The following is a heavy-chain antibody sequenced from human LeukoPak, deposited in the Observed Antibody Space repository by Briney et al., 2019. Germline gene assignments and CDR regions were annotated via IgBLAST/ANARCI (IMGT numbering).Heavy chain of an antibody. CDR1: GFTFSSYA. Sequence: GGSLRLSCAASGFTFSSYAMSWVRQAPGKGLEWVANIKQDGSEKYYVDSVKGRFTISRDNAKNSLYLQMNSLRAEDTALYYCAKDTRVEMALPDIRGQGTMVTVSS. D-gene: IGHD5-24*01. CDR2: IKQDGSEK. V-gene: IGHV3-7*03. J-gene: IGHJ3*02. CDR3: AKDTRVEMALPDI.